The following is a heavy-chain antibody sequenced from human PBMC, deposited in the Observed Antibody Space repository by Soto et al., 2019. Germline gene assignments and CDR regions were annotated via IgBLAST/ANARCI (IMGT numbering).Heavy chain of an antibody. Sequence: SETLSLTCTVSGDSISISYWSWIRQPPGKGLEWIGYIYYSGSTNYNPSLKSRVTISVDTSKNQFSLKLSSVTAADTAVYYCARAYDICFPSDYWDQGPLVTVYS. CDR3: ARAYDICFPSDY. CDR2: IYYSGST. V-gene: IGHV4-59*01. J-gene: IGHJ4*02. D-gene: IGHD3-22*01. CDR1: GDSISISY.